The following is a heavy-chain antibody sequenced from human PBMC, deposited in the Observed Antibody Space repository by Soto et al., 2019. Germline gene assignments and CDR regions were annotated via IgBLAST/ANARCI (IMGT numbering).Heavy chain of an antibody. D-gene: IGHD2-15*01. V-gene: IGHV3-23*01. CDR1: GFTFRSYA. J-gene: IGHJ4*02. CDR3: AKAVEAASRGFDS. CDR2: IGGSGGSI. Sequence: GSLRLSCAASGFTFRSYAMSWVRQAPGKGLEWVSAIGGSGGSIFYADSVKGRFTISRDNSKNTLYLQMNSLRAEDTAVYYCAKAVEAASRGFDSWGQGTLVTVSS.